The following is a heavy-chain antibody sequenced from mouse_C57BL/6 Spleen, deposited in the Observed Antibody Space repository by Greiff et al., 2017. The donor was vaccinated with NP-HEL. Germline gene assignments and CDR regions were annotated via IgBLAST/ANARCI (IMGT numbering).Heavy chain of an antibody. CDR2: IDPSDSYT. Sequence: VQLQQPGAELVMPGASVKLSCKASGYTFTSYWMHWVKQRPGQGLEWIGEIDPSDSYTNYNQKFKGKSTLTVDKSSSTAYMQLSSLTYEDSAVYCVARSPCGSTLFAYWGQGTLVTVSA. CDR1: GYTFTSYW. D-gene: IGHD1-1*01. CDR3: ARSPCGSTLFAY. V-gene: IGHV1-69*01. J-gene: IGHJ3*01.